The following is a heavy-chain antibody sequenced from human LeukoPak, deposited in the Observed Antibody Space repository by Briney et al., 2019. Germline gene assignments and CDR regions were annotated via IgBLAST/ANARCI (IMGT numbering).Heavy chain of an antibody. Sequence: GGSLRLSCAASGFTFSDYYMSWIRQAPGKGLEWVSYISSSSSTIYYADSVKGRFTISRDNAKNSLYLQLNSLRAEDTAVYYCARGGIAARTFDAFDIWGQGTMVTVSS. V-gene: IGHV3-11*04. J-gene: IGHJ3*02. CDR3: ARGGIAARTFDAFDI. CDR1: GFTFSDYY. CDR2: ISSSSSTI. D-gene: IGHD6-6*01.